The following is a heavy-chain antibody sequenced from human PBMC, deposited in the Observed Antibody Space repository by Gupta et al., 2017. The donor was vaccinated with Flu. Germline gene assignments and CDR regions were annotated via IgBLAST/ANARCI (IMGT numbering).Heavy chain of an antibody. J-gene: IGHJ4*02. CDR3: TTEVHGYRFFDY. D-gene: IGHD5-12*01. CDR2: IKGETDGGAT. Sequence: EVQLVESGGGLVKSGGSLRLSCATSGFTVNNAWMSWVRQAPGKGLELSGRIKGETDGGATDYTAPVRGRFTISRDDSKNRRYLQMNSLKTEDTAMYYCTTEVHGYRFFDYWGQGTLVIVSS. CDR1: GFTVNNAW. V-gene: IGHV3-15*01.